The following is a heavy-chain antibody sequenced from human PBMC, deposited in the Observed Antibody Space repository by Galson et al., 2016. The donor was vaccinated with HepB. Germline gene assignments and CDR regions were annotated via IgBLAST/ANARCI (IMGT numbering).Heavy chain of an antibody. J-gene: IGHJ4*02. CDR1: EFTFSDYY. V-gene: IGHV3-11*04. CDR3: VPEPQEAGSYSGY. CDR2: ISSSGSTI. D-gene: IGHD2-21*01. Sequence: SLRLSCAASEFTFSDYYMSWIRQAPGKGLEWVSYISSSGSTIYYADSVKGRFTISRDNAKNSLYLQMNTLRAEDTALYYCVPEPQEAGSYSGYWGQGTLVPVSS.